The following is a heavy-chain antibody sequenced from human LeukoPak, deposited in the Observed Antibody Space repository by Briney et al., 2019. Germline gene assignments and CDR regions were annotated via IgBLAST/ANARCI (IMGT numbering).Heavy chain of an antibody. Sequence: ASVKVSCKASGYTFTSYDINWVRQATGQGLEWMGWMNPNSGNTGYAHKFQGRVTMTRNTSISTAYMELSSLRSEDTAAYYCARGQYYYDSSGLTYYFDYWGQGTLVTVSS. CDR3: ARGQYYYDSSGLTYYFDY. CDR1: GYTFTSYD. CDR2: MNPNSGNT. V-gene: IGHV1-8*01. J-gene: IGHJ4*02. D-gene: IGHD3-22*01.